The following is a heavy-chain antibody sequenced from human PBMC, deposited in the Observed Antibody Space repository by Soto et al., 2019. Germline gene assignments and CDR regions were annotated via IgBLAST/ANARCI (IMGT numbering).Heavy chain of an antibody. CDR3: ASGASRWYPYFFDS. Sequence: QVQLVQSGAEVKKPGSSVKVSCKASGGTFSTYTISWVRQAPGQGLEWMGGIIPIFGPADYAQKFQDRVTITADDSTNTVYMELSSLRSDDTAVYFCASGASRWYPYFFDSWAQGTLVTVSS. J-gene: IGHJ4*02. D-gene: IGHD6-13*01. V-gene: IGHV1-69*01. CDR1: GGTFSTYT. CDR2: IIPIFGPA.